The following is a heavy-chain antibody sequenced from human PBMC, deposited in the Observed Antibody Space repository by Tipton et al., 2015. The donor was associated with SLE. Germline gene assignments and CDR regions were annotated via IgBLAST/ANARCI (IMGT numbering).Heavy chain of an antibody. Sequence: GSLRLSCAASGFTFSSYVLGWVRQAPGEGLEWVSAISSGGTGTYYADSVKGRFTISRDNSKNTLYLQMNSLRAEDTAVYYCAKVLSYSNSYYGGDYWGQGTLVTVSS. D-gene: IGHD6-13*01. CDR2: ISSGGTGT. V-gene: IGHV3-23*01. CDR3: AKVLSYSNSYYGGDY. CDR1: GFTFSSYV. J-gene: IGHJ4*02.